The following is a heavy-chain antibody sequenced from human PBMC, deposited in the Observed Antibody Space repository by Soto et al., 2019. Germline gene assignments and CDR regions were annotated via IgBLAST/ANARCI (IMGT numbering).Heavy chain of an antibody. CDR2: INHSGST. Sequence: PSETLSLTCAVYGGSFSGYYWSWIRQPPGKGLEWIGEINHSGSTNYNPSLKSRVNISVDTSKNQFSLKLSSVTASDTAVYFCARGPVVFILRYFDYWGPGTLVTVSS. V-gene: IGHV4-34*01. J-gene: IGHJ4*02. CDR1: GGSFSGYY. CDR3: ARGPVVFILRYFDY. D-gene: IGHD3-3*01.